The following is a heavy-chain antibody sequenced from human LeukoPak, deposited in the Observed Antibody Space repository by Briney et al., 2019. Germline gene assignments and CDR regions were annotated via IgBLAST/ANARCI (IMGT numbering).Heavy chain of an antibody. J-gene: IGHJ4*02. CDR1: GYSLTSYW. D-gene: IGHD3-22*01. CDR3: ARRGYYDRSGYYSWGY. CDR2: IQPGDSDT. Sequence: GESLKISCKGSGYSLTSYWIGWVRQMPGKGLEWMGIIQPGDSDTRYSPSFQGQVTISADKSINTAYLQWNSLKASDTAMYYCARRGYYDRSGYYSWGYWGQGTLVTVSS. V-gene: IGHV5-51*01.